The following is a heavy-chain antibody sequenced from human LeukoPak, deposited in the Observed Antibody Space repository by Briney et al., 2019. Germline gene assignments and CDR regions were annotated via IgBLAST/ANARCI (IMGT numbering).Heavy chain of an antibody. Sequence: GGSLRLSCAASGFTFSSYSMNWVRQAPGKGLEWVSYISSSSSTIYYADSAKGRFTISRDNAKNSLYLQMNSLRAEDTAVYYCARGTSGWFDPWGQGTLVTVSS. J-gene: IGHJ5*02. CDR1: GFTFSSYS. D-gene: IGHD1-1*01. CDR2: ISSSSSTI. CDR3: ARGTSGWFDP. V-gene: IGHV3-48*01.